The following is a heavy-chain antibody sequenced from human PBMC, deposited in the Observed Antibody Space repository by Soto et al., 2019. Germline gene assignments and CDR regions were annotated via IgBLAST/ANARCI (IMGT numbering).Heavy chain of an antibody. J-gene: IGHJ4*02. Sequence: SETLSLTCAVSGGSISSGGYSWSWIRQPPGKGLEWIGYIYHSGSTYYNPSLKSRVTISVDRSKNQFSLKLSSVTAADTAVYYCAREGGDYHFDYWGQGTLVTVSS. CDR3: AREGGDYHFDY. D-gene: IGHD4-17*01. V-gene: IGHV4-30-2*01. CDR1: GGSISSGGYS. CDR2: IYHSGST.